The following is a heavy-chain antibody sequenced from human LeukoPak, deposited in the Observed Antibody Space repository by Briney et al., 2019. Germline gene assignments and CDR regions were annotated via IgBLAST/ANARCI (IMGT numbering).Heavy chain of an antibody. CDR3: ARDSNSNYVL. V-gene: IGHV4-31*03. CDR1: GGSISSGGYY. D-gene: IGHD4-11*01. Sequence: SETLSLTCTVSGGSISSGGYYWSWIRQHLGKGLEWIGYIYYSGSTYYNPSLKSRVTISVDTSKNQFSLKLSSVTAADTAVYYCARDSNSNYVLWGQGTLVTVSS. CDR2: IYYSGST. J-gene: IGHJ4*02.